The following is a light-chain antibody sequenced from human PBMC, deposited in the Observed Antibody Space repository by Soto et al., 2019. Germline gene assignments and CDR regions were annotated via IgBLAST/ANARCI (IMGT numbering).Light chain of an antibody. Sequence: QSVLTQPPSASGTPGQRVTISCSGSSANIGSNTVNWYQHLPRTAPKLIMYSHNQRPSGVPDRFSGSKSGTSASLAISGLQSEDEAEYYCATWDDSLNGVVFGGGTKLTVL. J-gene: IGLJ2*01. CDR2: SHN. CDR3: ATWDDSLNGVV. V-gene: IGLV1-44*01. CDR1: SANIGSNT.